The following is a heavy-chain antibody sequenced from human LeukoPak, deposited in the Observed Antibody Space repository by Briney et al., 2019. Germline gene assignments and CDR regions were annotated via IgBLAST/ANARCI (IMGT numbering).Heavy chain of an antibody. CDR2: IWYDGSNK. CDR1: GFTFSSYG. Sequence: GGSLRLSCAASGFTFSSYGMHWVRQAPGEGLEWVAVIWYDGSNKYYADSVKGRFTISRDNSKNTLYLQMNSLRAEDTAVYYCAKGAEYFDYWGQGTLVTVSS. CDR3: AKGAEYFDY. V-gene: IGHV3-33*06. D-gene: IGHD1-26*01. J-gene: IGHJ4*02.